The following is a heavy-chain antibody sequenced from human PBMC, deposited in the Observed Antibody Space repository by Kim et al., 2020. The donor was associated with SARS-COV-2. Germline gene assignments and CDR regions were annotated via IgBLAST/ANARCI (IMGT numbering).Heavy chain of an antibody. Sequence: GGSLRLSCAASGFTFSSYAMHWVRQAPGKGLEWVAVISYDGSNKYYADSVKGRFTISRDNSKNTLYLQMNSLRAEDTAVYYCAPTTVTTRAGFDPWGQGTLVTVSS. V-gene: IGHV3-30*04. CDR2: ISYDGSNK. J-gene: IGHJ5*02. CDR3: APTTVTTRAGFDP. D-gene: IGHD4-17*01. CDR1: GFTFSSYA.